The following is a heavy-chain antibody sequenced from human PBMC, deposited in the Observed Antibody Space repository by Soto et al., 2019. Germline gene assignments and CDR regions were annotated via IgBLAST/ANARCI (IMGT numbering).Heavy chain of an antibody. CDR2: ISGSGGST. Sequence: EVQLLESGGGLVQPGGSLRLSCAASGFIFSSYAMSWVRQAPGKGLEWVSAISGSGGSTYYADSVKGRFTISRDNSKNTLYLQMNSLRAEDTAVYYCAKGGYDSSGWFDYWGQGTLVTVSS. CDR3: AKGGYDSSGWFDY. D-gene: IGHD3-22*01. CDR1: GFIFSSYA. J-gene: IGHJ4*02. V-gene: IGHV3-23*01.